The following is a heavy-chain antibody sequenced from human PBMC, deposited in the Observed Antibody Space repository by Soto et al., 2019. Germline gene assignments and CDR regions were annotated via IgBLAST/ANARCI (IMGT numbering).Heavy chain of an antibody. CDR3: AREPTIFGVVNWFDP. V-gene: IGHV3-33*01. J-gene: IGHJ5*02. CDR2: IWYDGSNK. Sequence: PGGSVRLSCAASGFTFSSYGMHWVRQAPGKGLEWVAVIWYDGSNKYYADSVKGRFTISRDNSKNTLYLQMNSLRAEDTAVYYCAREPTIFGVVNWFDPWGQGTLVTVSS. CDR1: GFTFSSYG. D-gene: IGHD3-3*01.